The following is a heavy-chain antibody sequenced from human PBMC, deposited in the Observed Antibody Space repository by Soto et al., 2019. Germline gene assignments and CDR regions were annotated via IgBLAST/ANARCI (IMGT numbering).Heavy chain of an antibody. CDR3: ARLPCSNVTLYFFDF. D-gene: IGHD6-13*01. Sequence: PGGSLRLSCAASGFTFSNYAVSWVRQSPGRGLEWVASISARGGSTKYADSVNGRFTISRDNSRNTLFLQLDNPSAEDTAVSYCARLPCSNVTLYFFDFWGQGSRVTVSS. CDR2: ISARGGST. J-gene: IGHJ4*02. V-gene: IGHV3-23*01. CDR1: GFTFSNYA.